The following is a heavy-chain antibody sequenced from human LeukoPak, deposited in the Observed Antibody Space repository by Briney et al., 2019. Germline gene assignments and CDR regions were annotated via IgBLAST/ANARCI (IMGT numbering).Heavy chain of an antibody. J-gene: IGHJ4*02. Sequence: PAGGSLRLSCAASGFTFSSYGMPWVRQAPGKGLEWVAVIWYDGSNKYYADSVKGRFTISRDNSKNTLYLQMNSLRAEDTAVYYCAKDSSYYDSSGYYDYWGQGTLVTVSS. D-gene: IGHD3-22*01. CDR1: GFTFSSYG. CDR3: AKDSSYYDSSGYYDY. CDR2: IWYDGSNK. V-gene: IGHV3-33*06.